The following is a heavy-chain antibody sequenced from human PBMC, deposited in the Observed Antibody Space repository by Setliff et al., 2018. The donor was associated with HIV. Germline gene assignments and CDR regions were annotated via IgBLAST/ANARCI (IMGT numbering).Heavy chain of an antibody. Sequence: SETLSLTCAVYGGSFSNYYWSWIRQHPGKGLEWIGYIYYSGNPFYNPSLRSRVTISLDTSKNQFSLKLSSVTAADTAVYFCARGRGSSSSWPIDYWGQGTLVTVSS. CDR2: IYYSGNP. V-gene: IGHV4-31*11. D-gene: IGHD2-2*01. J-gene: IGHJ4*02. CDR1: GGSFSNYY. CDR3: ARGRGSSSSWPIDY.